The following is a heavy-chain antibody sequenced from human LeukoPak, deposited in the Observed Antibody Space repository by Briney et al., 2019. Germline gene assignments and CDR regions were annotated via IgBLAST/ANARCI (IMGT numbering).Heavy chain of an antibody. V-gene: IGHV1-69*04. Sequence: SVKVSCKASGGTFSSYAISWVRQAPGQGLEWMGRIIPILGIANYAQKFQGRVTITADKSTSTAYMELSSLRSEDTAVYYCARLGQQLGNDAFDIWGQGTMVTVSS. CDR1: GGTFSSYA. CDR2: IIPILGIA. CDR3: ARLGQQLGNDAFDI. D-gene: IGHD6-13*01. J-gene: IGHJ3*02.